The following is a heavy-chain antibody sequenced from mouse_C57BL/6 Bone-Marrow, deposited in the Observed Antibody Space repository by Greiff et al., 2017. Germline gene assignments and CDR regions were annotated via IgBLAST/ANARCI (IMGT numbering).Heavy chain of an antibody. CDR1: GYTFTSYG. CDR2: IYPRSGNT. CDR3: AREGAYAMDY. V-gene: IGHV1-81*01. J-gene: IGHJ4*01. Sequence: QVQLQQSGAELARPGASVKLSCKASGYTFTSYGISWVKQRTGQGLEWIGEIYPRSGNTYYNEKFKGKATLTADKSSSPSYMELRSLTSEASAVYFCAREGAYAMDYWGQGTSVTVSS.